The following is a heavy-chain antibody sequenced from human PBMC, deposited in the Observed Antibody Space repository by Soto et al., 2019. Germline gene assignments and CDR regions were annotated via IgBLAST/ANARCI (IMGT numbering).Heavy chain of an antibody. CDR3: ARTYWSGWGRRRFDP. CDR1: GDSITSGDNY. Sequence: SETLSLTCTVSGDSITSGDNYWSWIRQPPGKGLEWIGYIYHSGHTYYNPSLKSRLSISVDTSKNHFSLRLTSMTAADTAVYYCARTYWSGWGRRRFDPWGQGALVTVSS. V-gene: IGHV4-30-4*01. CDR2: IYHSGHT. J-gene: IGHJ5*02. D-gene: IGHD3-3*01.